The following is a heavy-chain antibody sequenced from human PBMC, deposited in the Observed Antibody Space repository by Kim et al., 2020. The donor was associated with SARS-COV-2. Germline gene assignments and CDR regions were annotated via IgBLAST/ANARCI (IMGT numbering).Heavy chain of an antibody. Sequence: DSVKGRFTISSDNAKNSLYLQRNSLRAEDTALYYCAKDLGGFRFDYYMDVWGKGTTVTVSS. V-gene: IGHV3-9*01. D-gene: IGHD3-10*01. CDR3: AKDLGGFRFDYYMDV. J-gene: IGHJ6*03.